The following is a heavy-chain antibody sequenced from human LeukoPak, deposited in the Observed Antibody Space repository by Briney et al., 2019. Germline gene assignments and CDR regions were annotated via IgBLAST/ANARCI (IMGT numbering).Heavy chain of an antibody. J-gene: IGHJ4*02. CDR2: IYHSGST. CDR1: GGSISSGGYS. V-gene: IGHV4-30-2*01. CDR3: ARGAIVVGHYFDY. Sequence: ASQILSLTCAVSGGSISSGGYSWSWIRQPPGKGLEWIGYIYHSGSTYYNPSLKSRVTISVDRSKNQFSLKLSSVTAADTAVYYCARGAIVVGHYFDYWGQGTLVTVSS. D-gene: IGHD3-22*01.